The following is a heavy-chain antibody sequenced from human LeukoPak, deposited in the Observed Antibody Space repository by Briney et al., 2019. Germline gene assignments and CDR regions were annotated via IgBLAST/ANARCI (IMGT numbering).Heavy chain of an antibody. V-gene: IGHV4-38-2*02. CDR3: AREVVPAVIDAFDI. CDR1: GYSISSGYY. D-gene: IGHD3-10*01. J-gene: IGHJ3*02. Sequence: SETLSLTCTVSGYSISSGYYWGWIRQPPGKGLEWIGSIYYSGSTYYNPSLKSRVTISVDTSKNQFSLKLSSVTAADTAVYYCAREVVPAVIDAFDIWGQGTMVTVSS. CDR2: IYYSGST.